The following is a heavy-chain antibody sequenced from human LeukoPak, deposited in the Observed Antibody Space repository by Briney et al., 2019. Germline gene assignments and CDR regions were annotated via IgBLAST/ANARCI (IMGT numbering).Heavy chain of an antibody. Sequence: GGSLRLSCAASGFTFDDYGMSWVRQAPGKGLEWVSGINWNGGSTGYADSVKGRFTISRDNAKNSLYLQMNSLRAEDTALYHCAREGGGDSSGWYLRAFDIWGQGTMVTVSS. V-gene: IGHV3-20*01. CDR1: GFTFDDYG. D-gene: IGHD6-19*01. J-gene: IGHJ3*02. CDR2: INWNGGST. CDR3: AREGGGDSSGWYLRAFDI.